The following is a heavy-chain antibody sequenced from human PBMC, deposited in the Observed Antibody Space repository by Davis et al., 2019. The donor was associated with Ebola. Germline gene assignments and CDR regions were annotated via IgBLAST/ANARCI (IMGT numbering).Heavy chain of an antibody. V-gene: IGHV4-4*02. D-gene: IGHD6-19*01. J-gene: IGHJ4*02. CDR1: GGSISSSNW. CDR3: ARARGSGWEYYFDY. CDR2: IYHSGST. Sequence: GSLRLSCAVSGGSISSSNWWSWVRQPPGKGLEWIGEIYHSGSTNYNPSLKSRVTISVDKSKNQFSLKLSSVTAADTAVYYCARARGSGWEYYFDYWGQGTLVTVSS.